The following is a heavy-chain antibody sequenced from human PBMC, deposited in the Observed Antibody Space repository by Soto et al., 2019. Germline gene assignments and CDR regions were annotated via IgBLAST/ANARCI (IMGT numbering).Heavy chain of an antibody. Sequence: EVQLLESGGGSVQPGGSLRLSCAASGFTFITYDMTWVRQAPGKGLEWVSVSRGSDGSTYYADSVKGRFTISRDNSKNTVYLQMNRLRADDTALYYCVKGNWGDYWAQGTLVTVSS. CDR1: GFTFITYD. CDR3: VKGNWGDY. J-gene: IGHJ4*02. D-gene: IGHD7-27*01. V-gene: IGHV3-23*01. CDR2: SRGSDGST.